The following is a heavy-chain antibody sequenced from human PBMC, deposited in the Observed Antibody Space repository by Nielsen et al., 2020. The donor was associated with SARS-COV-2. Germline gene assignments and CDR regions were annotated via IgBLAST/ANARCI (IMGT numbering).Heavy chain of an antibody. CDR3: TRHYYDSSGYSSPLF. CDR1: GFTFGDYA. D-gene: IGHD3-22*01. CDR2: IRSKAYGGTT. Sequence: GGSLRLSCTASGFTFGDYAMSWFRQAPGKGLEWVGFIRSKAYGGTTQYAASVKGRFTISRDDSKSIAYLQMNSLKTEDTAVYYCTRHYYDSSGYSSPLFWGQGTLLTVSS. V-gene: IGHV3-49*03. J-gene: IGHJ4*02.